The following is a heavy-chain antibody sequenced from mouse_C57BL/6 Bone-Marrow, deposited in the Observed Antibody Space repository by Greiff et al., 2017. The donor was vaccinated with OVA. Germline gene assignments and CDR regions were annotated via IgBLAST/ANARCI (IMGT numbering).Heavy chain of an antibody. CDR2: IDPNSGGT. V-gene: IGHV1-72*01. D-gene: IGHD2-5*01. J-gene: IGHJ3*01. CDR3: ARVYSNLWFAY. Sequence: VQLQQPGAELVKPGASVKLSCKASGYTFTSYWMHWVKQRPGRGLEWIGRIDPNSGGTKYNEKFKSKATLTVDKPSSTAYIQLSSLTSEDSAVYYCARVYSNLWFAYWGQGTLVTVSA. CDR1: GYTFTSYW.